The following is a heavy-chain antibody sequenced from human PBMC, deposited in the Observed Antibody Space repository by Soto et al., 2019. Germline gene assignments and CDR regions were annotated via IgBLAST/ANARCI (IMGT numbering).Heavy chain of an antibody. CDR3: ARDRWGVWFGELLSPSYSYYFDY. J-gene: IGHJ4*02. CDR2: INPNSGGT. Sequence: GASVKVSCKASGYTFTCYYMHWLRQAPGQGLEWMGWINPNSGGTNYAQKFQGWVTMTRDTSISTAYMELSRLRSDDTAVYYCARDRWGVWFGELLSPSYSYYFDYWGQGTLVTVSS. V-gene: IGHV1-2*04. D-gene: IGHD3-10*01. CDR1: GYTFTCYY.